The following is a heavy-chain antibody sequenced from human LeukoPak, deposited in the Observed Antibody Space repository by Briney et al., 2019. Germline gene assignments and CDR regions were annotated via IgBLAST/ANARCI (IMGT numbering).Heavy chain of an antibody. CDR2: VSGRVDT. V-gene: IGHV3-53*01. Sequence: PGGSLRLSFAASGLTRRDNYMSCFHEVPGKRLQWASVVSGRVDTYYADCVKGVFTFSRDISKNSLYLQMNGLRTEDTAMYYCARDAPQVPAACVLASWGQGTLVIVSS. CDR3: ARDAPQVPAACVLAS. J-gene: IGHJ5*02. CDR1: GLTRRDNY. D-gene: IGHD2-2*01.